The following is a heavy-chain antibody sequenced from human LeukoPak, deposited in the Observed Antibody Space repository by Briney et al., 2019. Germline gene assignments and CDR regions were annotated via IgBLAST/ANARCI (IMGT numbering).Heavy chain of an antibody. CDR2: INTYKGDT. D-gene: IGHD4-23*01. Sequence: ASVKVSCKASGYTLTNYNITWVRQAPGQGLEWMGWINTYKGDTLYAQKFQGRVTMTADTSTNTAYMELRSLRFDDTAVYYCAREFGHCYGDNCFHFFDTWGQGFRVTVSS. J-gene: IGHJ4*02. CDR1: GYTLTNYN. V-gene: IGHV1-18*01. CDR3: AREFGHCYGDNCFHFFDT.